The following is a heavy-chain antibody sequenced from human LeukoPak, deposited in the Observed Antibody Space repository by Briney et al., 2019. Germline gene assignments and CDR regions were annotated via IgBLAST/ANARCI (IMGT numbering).Heavy chain of an antibody. CDR1: GFTFSIYA. D-gene: IGHD1-26*01. CDR3: AKAFAFVGANFFDY. V-gene: IGHV3-23*01. Sequence: GGSLRLSCAASGFTFSIYAMSWVRQAPGKGPEWVSAIGDTTYYADSVEGRFTISRDNSKNTLYLQMNSLRAEDAAIYYCAKAFAFVGANFFDYWGQGTLVTVSS. J-gene: IGHJ4*02. CDR2: IGDTT.